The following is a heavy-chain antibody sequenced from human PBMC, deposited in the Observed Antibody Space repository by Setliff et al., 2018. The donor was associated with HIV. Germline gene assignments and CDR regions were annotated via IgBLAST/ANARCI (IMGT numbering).Heavy chain of an antibody. D-gene: IGHD2-21*01. Sequence: ASVKVSCKGSGYTFRTYGISWVRQAPGQGLEWMGWISAYNGNTNYAQKLQGRVTMTTDTSTSTAYMELRTLRSDDTAVYYCARVKVVIATFYYMDVWGNGTTVTVSS. CDR3: ARVKVVIATFYYMDV. J-gene: IGHJ6*03. V-gene: IGHV1-18*01. CDR1: GYTFRTYG. CDR2: ISAYNGNT.